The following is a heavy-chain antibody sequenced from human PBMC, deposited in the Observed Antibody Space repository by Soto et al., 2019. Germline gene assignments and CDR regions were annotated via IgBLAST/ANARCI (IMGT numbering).Heavy chain of an antibody. Sequence: QVQLVQSGPEVKKPGTSVKVSCKASGVTFTTSAVQWVRQARGQRLEWLGWIVVGTGNTKYAQKFQERVTITWDMSATTTYMELSSLRSEDTAVYYCAAGGQPDASGYWGQGTLVTVSS. J-gene: IGHJ4*02. CDR2: IVVGTGNT. CDR1: GVTFTTSA. V-gene: IGHV1-58*01. CDR3: AAGGQPDASGY.